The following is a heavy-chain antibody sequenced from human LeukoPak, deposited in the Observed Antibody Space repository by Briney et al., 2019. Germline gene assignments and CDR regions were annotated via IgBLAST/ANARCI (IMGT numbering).Heavy chain of an antibody. CDR1: GYSFTSYW. Sequence: GESLKISCKGSGYSFTSYWIGWVRQMPGKGLEWMGIIYPSDSDTRYSPSFQGQVTISADKSISTAYLQWSSLKASDTAMYYCARHIPAYSSGWYYFDYWGQGTLVTVSS. CDR3: ARHIPAYSSGWYYFDY. J-gene: IGHJ4*02. V-gene: IGHV5-51*01. CDR2: IYPSDSDT. D-gene: IGHD6-19*01.